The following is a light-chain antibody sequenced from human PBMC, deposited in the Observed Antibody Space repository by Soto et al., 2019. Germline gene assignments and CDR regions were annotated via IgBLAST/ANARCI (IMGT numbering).Light chain of an antibody. V-gene: IGKV3-20*01. J-gene: IGKJ1*01. CDR2: GAS. CDR3: QQYGISPQT. CDR1: QSVSSSD. Sequence: IVLTQSPGTLSLSPGERATLSCRASQSVSSSDLAWYQQRPGQAPRLLIYGASSRATGIPDRFSGSGSGTDFTLTISRLEPEDFAVYFCQQYGISPQTFGQGTKV.